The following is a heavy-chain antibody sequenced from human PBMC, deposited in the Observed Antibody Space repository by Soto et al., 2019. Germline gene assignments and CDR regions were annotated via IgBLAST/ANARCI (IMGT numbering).Heavy chain of an antibody. D-gene: IGHD7-27*01. J-gene: IGHJ5*01. Sequence: SETLSLTCSVSGDSISNLDYFWAWIRQPPGQALEYIGYIYKSATTYYNPSFESRVAISVDTSKSQFSLNVTSVTAADTAVYFCARGRYCLTGRCFPNWFDSWGQGALVTVYS. CDR2: IYKSATT. CDR3: ARGRYCLTGRCFPNWFDS. CDR1: GDSISNLDYF. V-gene: IGHV4-30-4*01.